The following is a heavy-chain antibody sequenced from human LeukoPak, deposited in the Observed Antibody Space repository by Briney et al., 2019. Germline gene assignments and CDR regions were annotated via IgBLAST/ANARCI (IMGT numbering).Heavy chain of an antibody. D-gene: IGHD3-9*01. V-gene: IGHV3-53*01. CDR2: IYSGGST. J-gene: IGHJ3*02. CDR1: GFTVSSNY. CDR3: ARQTEYYDILTGYYIPDDAFDI. Sequence: PGGSLRLSCAASGFTVSSNYMSWVRQAPGKGLEWVSVIYSGGSTYYADSVKGRFTISRDNSKNTLYLQMNSLRAEDTAVYYCARQTEYYDILTGYYIPDDAFDIWGQGTMVTVSS.